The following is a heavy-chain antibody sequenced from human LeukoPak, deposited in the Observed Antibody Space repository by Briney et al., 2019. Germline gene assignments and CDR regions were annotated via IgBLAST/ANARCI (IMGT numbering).Heavy chain of an antibody. CDR3: ARARWQLVPYFDS. D-gene: IGHD6-6*01. V-gene: IGHV1-2*02. Sequence: GASVTVSCTASVYTFTDYYMHWVRQAPGQGLEWMGWINPNSGGTNFAQKFQGRVAMTRDTSISTAYMELGSLRSDDTAVYYCARARWQLVPYFDSWGQGTLVTVSS. J-gene: IGHJ4*02. CDR1: VYTFTDYY. CDR2: INPNSGGT.